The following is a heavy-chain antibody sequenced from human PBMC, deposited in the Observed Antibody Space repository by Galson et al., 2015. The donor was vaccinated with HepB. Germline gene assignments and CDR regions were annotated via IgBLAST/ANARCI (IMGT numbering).Heavy chain of an antibody. CDR3: ARRNDYGDHDAFDI. V-gene: IGHV2-70*01. CDR1: GFSLSTSGMC. D-gene: IGHD4-17*01. Sequence: PALVKPTQTLTLTCTFSGFSLSTSGMCVSWIRQPPGKALEWLALIDWDDDKYYSTSLKTRLTISKDTSKNQVVLTMTNMDPVDTATYYCARRNDYGDHDAFDIWGQGAMVTVSS. CDR2: IDWDDDK. J-gene: IGHJ3*02.